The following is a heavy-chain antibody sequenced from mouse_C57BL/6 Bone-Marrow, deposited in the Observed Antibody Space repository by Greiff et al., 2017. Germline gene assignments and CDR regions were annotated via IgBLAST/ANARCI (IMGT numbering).Heavy chain of an antibody. Sequence: VQLQQPGAELVKPGASVKLSCKASGYTFTSYWMHWVKQRPGQGLEWIGMIHPNSGSTNYNEKVKSKATLTVDKSSSTAYMQRSSLTSEDSAVYYGARYHSLFAYWGQGTLVTVSA. D-gene: IGHD6-1*01. CDR2: IHPNSGST. J-gene: IGHJ3*01. V-gene: IGHV1-64*01. CDR1: GYTFTSYW. CDR3: ARYHSLFAY.